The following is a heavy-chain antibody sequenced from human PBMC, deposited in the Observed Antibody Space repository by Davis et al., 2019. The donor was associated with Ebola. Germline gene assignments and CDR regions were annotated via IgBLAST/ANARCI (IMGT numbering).Heavy chain of an antibody. D-gene: IGHD6-13*01. CDR1: GFTFSSYA. CDR3: AKDLGSSSWYFDY. CDR2: ISGSGGST. J-gene: IGHJ4*02. V-gene: IGHV3-23*01. Sequence: GESLKISCAASGFTFSSYAMSWVRQAPGKGLEWVSAISGSGGSTYYADSVKGRFTISRDNSKNTLYLQMNSLRAEDTAVYYCAKDLGSSSWYFDYWGQGTLVTVSS.